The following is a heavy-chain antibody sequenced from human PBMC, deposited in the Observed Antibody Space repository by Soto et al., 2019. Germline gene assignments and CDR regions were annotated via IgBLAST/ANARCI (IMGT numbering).Heavy chain of an antibody. CDR1: GFTFGYYW. V-gene: IGHV3-74*01. Sequence: GGSLRLSCAASGFTFGYYWMHWVRQAPGKGLEWVSRMNSDGTTTNYADSVKGRFTVSRDNAKNTLFLQMNSLRAEDTAVYYCATAEVDYWGPGTLVTVSS. CDR2: MNSDGTTT. J-gene: IGHJ4*02. CDR3: ATAEVDY.